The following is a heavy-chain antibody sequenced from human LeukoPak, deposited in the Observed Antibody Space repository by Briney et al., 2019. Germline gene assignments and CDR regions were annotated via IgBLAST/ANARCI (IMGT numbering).Heavy chain of an antibody. CDR2: ISSSSSTI. CDR3: ARDLGY. Sequence: GGSLRLSCAASGFTFSSYSMNWVRQAPGKGLEWVSFISSSSSTIYYADSVKGRFTISRDNAKNSLYLQMNSLRAEDTAVYYCARDLGYWGQGTLVTVSS. D-gene: IGHD3-16*01. V-gene: IGHV3-48*01. CDR1: GFTFSSYS. J-gene: IGHJ4*02.